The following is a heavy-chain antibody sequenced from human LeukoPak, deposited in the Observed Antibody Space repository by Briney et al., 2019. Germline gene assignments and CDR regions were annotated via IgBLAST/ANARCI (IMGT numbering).Heavy chain of an antibody. J-gene: IGHJ4*02. D-gene: IGHD2-15*01. CDR3: VKAQGYCGSGTCYFDY. V-gene: IGHV3-64D*08. CDR1: GFTFSSYV. CDR2: INNNGGTT. Sequence: GGSLRLSCSASGFTFSSYVMYWVRQAPGKALEYVSAINNNGGTTSYADSVKGRFTISRDNSKNTLSLQMSSLRVEDTAVYYRVKAQGYCGSGTCYFDYWGRGTLVTVSS.